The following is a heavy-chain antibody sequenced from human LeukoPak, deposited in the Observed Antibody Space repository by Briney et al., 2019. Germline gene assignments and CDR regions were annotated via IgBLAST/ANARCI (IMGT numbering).Heavy chain of an antibody. V-gene: IGHV4-59*01. CDR1: GGSISSYY. CDR3: ARDNWNYGSSMDV. D-gene: IGHD1-7*01. CDR2: IYYSGST. Sequence: SSETLSLTCTVSGGSISSYYWTWIRQPPGKGLEWIGYIYYSGSTNYNPSLKSRVTISVDTSKNQFSLKLSSVTAADTAVYYCARDNWNYGSSMDVWGQGTTVTVSS. J-gene: IGHJ6*02.